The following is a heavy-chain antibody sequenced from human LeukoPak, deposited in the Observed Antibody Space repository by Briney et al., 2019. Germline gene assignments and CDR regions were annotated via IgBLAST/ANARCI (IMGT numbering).Heavy chain of an antibody. Sequence: GESLKISCKGSGYSFTTYWIGWVRQMPGKGLEWVGIIYPGDSDTRYSPSFQGQVTISADKSISTAYLQWSSLKASDTAMYYCARLKGHITMVRGVLYDYWGQGTLVTVSS. J-gene: IGHJ4*02. CDR2: IYPGDSDT. D-gene: IGHD3-10*01. V-gene: IGHV5-51*01. CDR1: GYSFTTYW. CDR3: ARLKGHITMVRGVLYDY.